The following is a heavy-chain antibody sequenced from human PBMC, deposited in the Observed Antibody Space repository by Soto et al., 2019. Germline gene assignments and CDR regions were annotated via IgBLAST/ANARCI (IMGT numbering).Heavy chain of an antibody. V-gene: IGHV6-1*01. CDR2: TYYRSKWYN. J-gene: IGHJ4*02. CDR3: VRLIGNSRLDF. D-gene: IGHD1-26*01. Sequence: PSQTLSLTCAISGDSVSSSSVTWNWIRHSPSRGLEWLGRTYYRSKWYNDYAESVKSRITINPDTSKNQFSLHLNSVTPEDTAVYYCVRLIGNSRLDFWGQGTLVTVSS. CDR1: GDSVSSSSVT.